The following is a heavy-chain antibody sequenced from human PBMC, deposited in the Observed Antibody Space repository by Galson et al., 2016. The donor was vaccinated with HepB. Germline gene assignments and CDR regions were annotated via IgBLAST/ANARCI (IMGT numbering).Heavy chain of an antibody. J-gene: IGHJ4*02. CDR2: IWYDGSNK. D-gene: IGHD2-15*01. CDR1: GFILSGHG. Sequence: SLRLSCAVSGFILSGHGLHWVRQAPGKGLEWVAIIWYDGSNKYYADSVKERFTISRDTSKNTLYLQMNSLTAEDTAVYYCARDPGGSWRSGSFDFWGQGSLVTVSS. V-gene: IGHV3-33*01. CDR3: ARDPGGSWRSGSFDF.